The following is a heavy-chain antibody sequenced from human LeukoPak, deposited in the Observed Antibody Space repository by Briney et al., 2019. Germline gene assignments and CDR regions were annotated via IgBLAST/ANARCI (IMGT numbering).Heavy chain of an antibody. D-gene: IGHD6-19*01. CDR2: IYYSGIT. Sequence: SETLSLTCTVSGDSISSYYWSWIRQPPGKGLEWIGYIYYSGITNYNPSLKSRVTISVDTSKNQFSLKLSSVTAADTAVYYCARAWYSSGWTFDYWGQGTLVTVSS. CDR1: GDSISSYY. J-gene: IGHJ4*02. CDR3: ARAWYSSGWTFDY. V-gene: IGHV4-59*01.